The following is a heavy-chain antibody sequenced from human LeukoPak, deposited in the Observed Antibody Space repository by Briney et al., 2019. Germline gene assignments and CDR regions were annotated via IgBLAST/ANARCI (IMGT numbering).Heavy chain of an antibody. V-gene: IGHV1-2*02. J-gene: IGHJ4*02. CDR3: ARDGSYYYDSSGYYGY. Sequence: ASVEVSCKASGYTFTGYYMHWVRQAPGQGLEWMGWINPNSGGTNYAQKFQGRVTMTRDTSISTAYMELSRLRSDDTAVYYCARDGSYYYDSSGYYGYWGQGTLVTVAS. CDR2: INPNSGGT. D-gene: IGHD3-22*01. CDR1: GYTFTGYY.